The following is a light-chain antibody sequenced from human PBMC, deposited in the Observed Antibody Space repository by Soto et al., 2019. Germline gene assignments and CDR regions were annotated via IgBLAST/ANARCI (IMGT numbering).Light chain of an antibody. CDR3: SSYTSTTLV. CDR2: GVS. J-gene: IGLJ2*01. V-gene: IGLV2-14*01. CDR1: SSDVGGSNH. Sequence: QSALTQPASVSGSPGQSITISGTGTSSDVGGSNHVSWYQQHPGKAPKLMIYGVSNRPSGISNRVSGSKSGNTASLTISGLQAEDEADYYCSSYTSTTLVFGGGTKVTVL.